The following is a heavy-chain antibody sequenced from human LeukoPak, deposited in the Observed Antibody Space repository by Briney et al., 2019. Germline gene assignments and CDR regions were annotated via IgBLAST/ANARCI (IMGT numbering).Heavy chain of an antibody. J-gene: IGHJ5*02. V-gene: IGHV4-39*07. D-gene: IGHD2-2*03. Sequence: SETLSLTCTVSGGSISSSSYYWGWIRQPPGKGLEWIGSIYYSGSTYYSPSLKSRVTISVDTSKNPFSLKLGSVTAADTAVYYCARLLRVGYCSTTTCNWFDPWGQGTLVTVSS. CDR2: IYYSGST. CDR3: ARLLRVGYCSTTTCNWFDP. CDR1: GGSISSSSYY.